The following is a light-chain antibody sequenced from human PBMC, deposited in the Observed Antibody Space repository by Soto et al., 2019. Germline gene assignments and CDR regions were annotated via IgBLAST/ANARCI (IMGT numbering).Light chain of an antibody. CDR3: QQRKNWPPIT. CDR2: DTS. Sequence: ETVLTQSPATLSLSPGERATLSCRASQSVDIYLSWYQQKPGQAPRLLIYDTSNRATGIPARFSGSGSGTDFTLTISSREPEDFAVYYCQQRKNWPPITFGQGTRLEIK. J-gene: IGKJ5*01. V-gene: IGKV3-11*01. CDR1: QSVDIY.